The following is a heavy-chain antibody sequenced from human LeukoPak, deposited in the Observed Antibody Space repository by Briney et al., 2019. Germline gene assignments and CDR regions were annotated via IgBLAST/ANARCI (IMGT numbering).Heavy chain of an antibody. CDR3: AKSPSSGWYRGAPDY. CDR1: GFTFSSYA. J-gene: IGHJ4*02. Sequence: GGSLRLSCVASGFTFSSYAMSWVRQAPGKGLEWVSAISGSGGSTYYADSVKGRFTISRDNSKNTLYLQMNSLRAEDTAVYYCAKSPSSGWYRGAPDYWGQGTLVTVSS. CDR2: ISGSGGST. D-gene: IGHD6-19*01. V-gene: IGHV3-23*01.